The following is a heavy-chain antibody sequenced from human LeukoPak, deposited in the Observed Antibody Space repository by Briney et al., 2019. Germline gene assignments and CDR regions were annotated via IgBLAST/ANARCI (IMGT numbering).Heavy chain of an antibody. CDR2: ISYDGSNK. CDR1: GFTFSSYG. J-gene: IGHJ4*02. CDR3: ARDPSPQWLVYYFDY. D-gene: IGHD6-19*01. V-gene: IGHV3-30*19. Sequence: PGGSLRLSCAASGFTFSSYGMHWVRQAPGKGLEWVAVISYDGSNKYYADSVKGRFTISRDNSKNTLYLQMNSLRAEDTAVYYCARDPSPQWLVYYFDYWGQGTLVTVSS.